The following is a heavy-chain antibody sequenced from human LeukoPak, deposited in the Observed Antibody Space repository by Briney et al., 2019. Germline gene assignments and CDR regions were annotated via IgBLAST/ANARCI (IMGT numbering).Heavy chain of an antibody. D-gene: IGHD4-17*01. CDR3: ARLSSQYYDDYHYYFDY. V-gene: IGHV4-39*01. J-gene: IGHJ4*02. CDR1: GGSISSGSSY. CDR2: IYYSGNT. Sequence: PSETLSLTCSVSGGSISSGSSYWGWIRQPPGKGLEWIGGIYYSGNTYFNPSLKSRVTMSVDTSKNQFSLKLNPVTAADTAVYYGARLSSQYYDDYHYYFDYWGQGTLVTVSS.